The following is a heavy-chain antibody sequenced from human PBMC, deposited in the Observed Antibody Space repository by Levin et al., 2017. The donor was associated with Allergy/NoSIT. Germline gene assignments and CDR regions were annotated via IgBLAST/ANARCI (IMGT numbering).Heavy chain of an antibody. D-gene: IGHD1-1*01. Sequence: SETLSLTCTVSGASVSSFYWSWVRQPPGKGLEWIGYMSYSGSTNYNPSLKSRLTTSVDTSKNRFSLKLSSVTAADTAVYYCARATRSSLIHYFDYWGQGTLVTVSS. CDR3: ARATRSSLIHYFDY. CDR1: GASVSSFY. V-gene: IGHV4-59*02. J-gene: IGHJ4*02. CDR2: MSYSGST.